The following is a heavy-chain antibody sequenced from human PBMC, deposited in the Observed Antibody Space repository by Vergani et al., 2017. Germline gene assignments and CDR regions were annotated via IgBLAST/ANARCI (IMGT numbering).Heavy chain of an antibody. CDR2: ISSSSSYI. V-gene: IGHV3-21*01. CDR1: GFTFSSYS. Sequence: EVQLVESGGGLVKPGGSLRLSCAASGFTFSSYSMNWVRQAPGKGLEWVSSISSSSSYIYYADSVKGRFTISRDNAKNSLYLQMNSLRAEDTAVYYCARDTTTVTPSGAFDIWGQGTMVTVSS. D-gene: IGHD4-17*01. J-gene: IGHJ3*02. CDR3: ARDTTTVTPSGAFDI.